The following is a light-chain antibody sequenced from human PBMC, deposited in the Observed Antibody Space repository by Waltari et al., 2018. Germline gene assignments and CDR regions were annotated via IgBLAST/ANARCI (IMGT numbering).Light chain of an antibody. CDR2: VNRDGSH. V-gene: IGLV4-69*01. Sequence: QLVLTQSPSASASLGASVKLTCTLSSGHSTNVLASPQKRPENGPRYLMKVNRDGSHNKGDEIPDRFSGSSSGAERYLTISSLQSEDEADYYCQTGGHGTWVFGGGTKLTVL. CDR3: QTGGHGTWV. CDR1: SGHSTNV. J-gene: IGLJ3*02.